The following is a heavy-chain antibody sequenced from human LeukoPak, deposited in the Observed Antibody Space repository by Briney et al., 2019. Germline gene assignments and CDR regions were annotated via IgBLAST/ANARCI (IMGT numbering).Heavy chain of an antibody. J-gene: IGHJ4*02. CDR1: GYTFTSYD. Sequence: ASVRVSCKASGYTFTSYDINWVRQATGQGLEWMGWLNPNSGNTGYAQKFQGRVTMTRNTSISTAYMELSSLRSEDTAVYYCARGRRNGDFWSGYDIDYWGQGILVTVSS. V-gene: IGHV1-8*01. CDR2: LNPNSGNT. CDR3: ARGRRNGDFWSGYDIDY. D-gene: IGHD3-3*01.